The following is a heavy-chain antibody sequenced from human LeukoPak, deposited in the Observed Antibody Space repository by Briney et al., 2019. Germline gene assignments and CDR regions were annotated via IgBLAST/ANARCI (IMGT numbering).Heavy chain of an antibody. V-gene: IGHV3-30*04. CDR2: ISYDGSNK. J-gene: IGHJ5*02. CDR1: GFTFSSYA. CDR3: ARVVTMVRGIMMRSWFDP. D-gene: IGHD3-10*01. Sequence: GGSLRLSCAASGFTFSSYAMHWVRQAPGKGLEWVAVISYDGSNKYYADSVKGRFTISRDNSKNTLYLQMNSLRAEGTAVYYCARVVTMVRGIMMRSWFDPWGQGTLVTVSS.